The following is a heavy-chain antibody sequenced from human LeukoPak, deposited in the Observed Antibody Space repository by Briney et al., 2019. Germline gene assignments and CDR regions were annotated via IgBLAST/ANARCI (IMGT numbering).Heavy chain of an antibody. J-gene: IGHJ4*02. CDR3: AGASYDSSGVH. CDR1: GGSISSYY. D-gene: IGHD3-22*01. V-gene: IGHV4-59*01. CDR2: IYYGGST. Sequence: SETLSLTCTVSGGSISSYYWSWLRQPPGKGLEWIGYIYYGGSTNYNPSLKSRVTISVDTSKNQFSLKLSSVTAADTAVYYCAGASYDSSGVHWGQGTLVTVSS.